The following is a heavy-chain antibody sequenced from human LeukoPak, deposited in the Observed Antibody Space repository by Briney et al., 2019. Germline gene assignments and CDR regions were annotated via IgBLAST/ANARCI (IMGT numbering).Heavy chain of an antibody. Sequence: SETLSLTCAVYGGSFSGYYWSWIRQPPGKGLEWIGEINHSGSTNYNPSLKSRVTISVDTSKNQFSLKLSSVTAADTAVYYCARGRRNFYYGSGSYYKEYYYYYYGMDVWGQGTTVTVSS. CDR1: GGSFSGYY. CDR3: ARGRRNFYYGSGSYYKEYYYYYYGMDV. D-gene: IGHD3-10*01. V-gene: IGHV4-34*01. J-gene: IGHJ6*02. CDR2: INHSGST.